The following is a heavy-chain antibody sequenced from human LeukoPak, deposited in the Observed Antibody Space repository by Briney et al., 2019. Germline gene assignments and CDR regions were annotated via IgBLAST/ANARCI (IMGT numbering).Heavy chain of an antibody. CDR2: ISYDGSNK. D-gene: IGHD4-11*01. CDR3: AKRLPGAVVELDY. CDR1: GFTFSIYG. J-gene: IGHJ4*02. Sequence: GRSLTLSCAASGFTFSIYGMHWVRRAPGKGLEWVAYISYDGSNKKYADSVKGRFTITRDNSKNTMYLQMNSLRVEDTAVYYCAKRLPGAVVELDYWGQGTLVTVSS. V-gene: IGHV3-30*18.